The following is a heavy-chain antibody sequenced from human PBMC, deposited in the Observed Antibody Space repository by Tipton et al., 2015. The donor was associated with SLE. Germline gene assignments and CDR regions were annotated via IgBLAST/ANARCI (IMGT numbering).Heavy chain of an antibody. CDR2: IYYSGST. V-gene: IGHV4-59*12. D-gene: IGHD2-2*01. J-gene: IGHJ4*02. Sequence: LRLSCTVSGGSISSYYWSWIRQPPGKGLEWIGYIYYSGSTNYNPSLKSRVTISVDTSKNQFSLKLSSVTAADTAVYYCASLAYPGDYWGQGTLVTVSS. CDR1: GGSISSYY. CDR3: ASLAYPGDY.